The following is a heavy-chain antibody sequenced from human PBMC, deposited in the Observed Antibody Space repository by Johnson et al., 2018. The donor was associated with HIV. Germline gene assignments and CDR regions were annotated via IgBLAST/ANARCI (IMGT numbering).Heavy chain of an antibody. J-gene: IGHJ3*02. CDR3: AKDIGVTTPWDAFDI. CDR2: ISWNSGSI. D-gene: IGHD4-17*01. V-gene: IGHV3-9*01. Sequence: LLVESGGGLVQPGRSLRLSCAASGFTFDDYAMHWVRQAPGKGLEWVSGISWNSGSIGYADSVKGRFTISRDNAKNSLYLQMNSLRAEDTALYYCAKDIGVTTPWDAFDIWGQGTMVTVSS. CDR1: GFTFDDYA.